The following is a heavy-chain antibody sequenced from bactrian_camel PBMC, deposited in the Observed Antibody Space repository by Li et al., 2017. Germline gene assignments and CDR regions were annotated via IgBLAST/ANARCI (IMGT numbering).Heavy chain of an antibody. CDR2: ISPGSGTT. J-gene: IGHJ4*01. Sequence: HVQLVESGGGSVQAGGSLRLSCAASGSAYSSNYMGWFRRAPGEQREGVAAISPGSGTTYYGDSVKGRFTLSVENAKNTLYLRMNSLKPEDTALYYCAKGHLVGGSWMNETKHWGQGTQVTVS. D-gene: IGHD2*01. CDR1: GSAYSSNY. CDR3: AKGHLVGGSWMNETKH. V-gene: IGHV3S54*01.